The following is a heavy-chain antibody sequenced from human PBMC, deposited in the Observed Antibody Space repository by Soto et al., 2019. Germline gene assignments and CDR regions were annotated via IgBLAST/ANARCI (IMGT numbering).Heavy chain of an antibody. CDR3: AKPTSLATTQYCSSTSCYGQHYYYGMDV. Sequence: GGSLRLSCAASGFTFSSYAMSWVRQAPGKGLEWVSAISGSGGSTYYADSVKGRFTISRDNSKNTLYLQMNSLRAEDTAVYYCAKPTSLATTQYCSSTSCYGQHYYYGMDVWGQGTTVTVSS. CDR2: ISGSGGST. J-gene: IGHJ6*02. D-gene: IGHD2-2*01. CDR1: GFTFSSYA. V-gene: IGHV3-23*01.